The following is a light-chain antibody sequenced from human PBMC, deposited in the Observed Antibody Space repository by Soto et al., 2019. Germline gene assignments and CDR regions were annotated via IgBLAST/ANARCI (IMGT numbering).Light chain of an antibody. CDR1: QSINSY. Sequence: DIQMTQSPSSQSASVGDRVTITCRASQSINSYLNWYLQKPGKAPKLLIYAASSLQSGVPSRFSGSGSETDFTLTITSLQPDDFATYYCQQSFSTPRTFGQGTRVDI. CDR2: AAS. V-gene: IGKV1-39*01. CDR3: QQSFSTPRT. J-gene: IGKJ1*01.